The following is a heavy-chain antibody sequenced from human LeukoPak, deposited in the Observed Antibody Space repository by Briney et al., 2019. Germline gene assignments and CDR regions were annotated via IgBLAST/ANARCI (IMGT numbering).Heavy chain of an antibody. V-gene: IGHV1-69*05. CDR1: GGTFSSYA. Sequence: SVKVSCKASGGTFSSYAISWVRQAPGRGLEWVGGIIPIFGTANYAQKFQGRVTITTDKSTSTAYMELSSLRSEDTAVYYCASVGGYSGYATWFAPRGQGTLVIV. D-gene: IGHD5-12*01. J-gene: IGHJ5*02. CDR2: IIPIFGTA. CDR3: ASVGGYSGYATWFAP.